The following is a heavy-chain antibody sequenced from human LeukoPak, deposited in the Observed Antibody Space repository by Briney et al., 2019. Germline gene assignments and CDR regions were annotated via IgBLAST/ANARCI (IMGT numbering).Heavy chain of an antibody. D-gene: IGHD2-2*01. Sequence: SETLSLTCAVYGGSFSDYFWGWIRQPPGKGLEWIGEINHSGRTYYNPSLKSRVTISVDTSKNQFSLNLSSVTAADTAVYYCARDVVVVPAAIHYGMDVWGQGTTVTVSS. CDR2: INHSGRT. CDR1: GGSFSDYF. V-gene: IGHV4-34*01. J-gene: IGHJ6*02. CDR3: ARDVVVVPAAIHYGMDV.